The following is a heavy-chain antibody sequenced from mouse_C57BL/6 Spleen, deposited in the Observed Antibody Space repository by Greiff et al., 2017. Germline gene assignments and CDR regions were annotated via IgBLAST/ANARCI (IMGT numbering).Heavy chain of an antibody. CDR1: GFTFSDYG. J-gene: IGHJ3*01. CDR3: ARDYDYPWFAY. D-gene: IGHD2-4*01. Sequence: EVHLVESGGGLVKPGGSLKLSCAASGFTFSDYGMHWVRQAPEKGLEWVAYISSGSSSIYYADTVKGRFTISGDNAKNTLFLQMTSLRSEDTAMYYCARDYDYPWFAYWGQGTLVTVAA. V-gene: IGHV5-17*01. CDR2: ISSGSSSI.